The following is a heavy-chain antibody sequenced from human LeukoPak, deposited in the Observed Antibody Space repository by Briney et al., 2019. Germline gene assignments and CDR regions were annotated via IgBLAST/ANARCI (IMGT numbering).Heavy chain of an antibody. J-gene: IGHJ4*02. CDR1: GFTFSDYY. CDR2: ISSSGSTI. D-gene: IGHD6-19*01. V-gene: IGHV3-11*04. CDR3: ARVRFVAVAGNFDY. Sequence: SGGSLRLSCAASGFTFSDYYMSWIRQAPGKGLEWVSYISSSGSTIYYADSVKGRFTISRDNAKNSLYLQMNSLRAEDTAVYYCARVRFVAVAGNFDYWGQGTLVTVSS.